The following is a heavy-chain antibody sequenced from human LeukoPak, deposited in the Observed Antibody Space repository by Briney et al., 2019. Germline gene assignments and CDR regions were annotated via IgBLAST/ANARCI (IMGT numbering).Heavy chain of an antibody. Sequence: SETLSLTCTVSGGSISSYYWSWIRQPPGKGLEWIGYIYYSGSTKYNPSLKSRVTISLDTSKNQFSLKLSSVTAADTAVYYCAGGSGPVYYYYMDVWGKGTTVTVSS. CDR1: GGSISSYY. D-gene: IGHD3-3*01. J-gene: IGHJ6*03. V-gene: IGHV4-59*01. CDR3: AGGSGPVYYYYMDV. CDR2: IYYSGST.